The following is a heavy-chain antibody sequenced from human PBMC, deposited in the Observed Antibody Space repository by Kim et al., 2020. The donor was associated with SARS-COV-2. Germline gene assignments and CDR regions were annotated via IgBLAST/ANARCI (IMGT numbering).Heavy chain of an antibody. V-gene: IGHV4-34*01. D-gene: IGHD5-18*01. CDR3: AGTSGRGYVFG. CDR1: GGSFSDYS. J-gene: IGHJ6*04. CDR2: VSHSGDT. Sequence: SETLSLTCAVYGGSFSDYSWSWIRQSPEKGLEWIGEVSHSGDTNYNPSLSSRVTISVDTSENQFSLKVNSVTAADMAVYFCAGTSGRGYVFGRGEGTTVTVSS.